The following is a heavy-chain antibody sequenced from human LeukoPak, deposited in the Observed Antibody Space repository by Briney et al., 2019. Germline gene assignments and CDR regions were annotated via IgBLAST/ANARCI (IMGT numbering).Heavy chain of an antibody. CDR2: ISSSSSHT. J-gene: IGHJ4*02. CDR1: GFTFSTYN. CDR3: AERDAAGLDY. Sequence: GGSLRLSCAASGFTFSTYNMNWVRQAPGKGLEWVSSISSSSSHTYYIDSVKGRFSISRDNTMNSLYLQMNSLRADDTAVYYCAERDAAGLDYWGQGTLVTVSS. V-gene: IGHV3-21*01. D-gene: IGHD6-13*01.